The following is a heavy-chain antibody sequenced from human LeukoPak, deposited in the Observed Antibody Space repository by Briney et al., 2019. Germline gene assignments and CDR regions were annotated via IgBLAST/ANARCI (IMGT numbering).Heavy chain of an antibody. CDR3: AKGPTMVRGLGDY. CDR2: MNPNSGNT. V-gene: IGHV1-8*01. D-gene: IGHD3-10*01. J-gene: IGHJ4*02. Sequence: GASVKVSCKASGYTFTSYDINWVRQATGQGLEWMGWMNPNSGNTGYAQKFQGRVTMTRNTSISTAYMELSSLRSEDTAVYYCAKGPTMVRGLGDYWGQGTLVTVSS. CDR1: GYTFTSYD.